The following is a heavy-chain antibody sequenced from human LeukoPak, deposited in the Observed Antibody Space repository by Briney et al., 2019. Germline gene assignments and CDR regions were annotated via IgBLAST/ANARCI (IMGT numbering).Heavy chain of an antibody. Sequence: ASVKVSCKASGGTFSSYAISWVRQAPGQGLEWMGWINPNSGGTNYAQKFQGRVTMTRDTSISTAYTELSRLRSDDTAVYYCAREYGGSGRDYWGQGTLVTVSS. CDR3: AREYGGSGRDY. D-gene: IGHD4-23*01. CDR1: GGTFSSYA. J-gene: IGHJ4*02. CDR2: INPNSGGT. V-gene: IGHV1-2*02.